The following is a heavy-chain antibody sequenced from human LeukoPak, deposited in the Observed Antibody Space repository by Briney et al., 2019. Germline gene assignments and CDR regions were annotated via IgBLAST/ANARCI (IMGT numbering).Heavy chain of an antibody. CDR2: ISGSGGST. CDR3: ASRGGSGWPYYSDY. CDR1: GFTFSSYA. Sequence: GGSLRLSCAASGFTFSSYAMSWVRQAPGKGLEWVSAISGSGGSTYYADSVEGRFTISRDNAKNTLYLQMNSLGAEDTAVYYCASRGGSGWPYYSDYWGQGTLVTVSS. D-gene: IGHD6-19*01. V-gene: IGHV3-23*01. J-gene: IGHJ4*02.